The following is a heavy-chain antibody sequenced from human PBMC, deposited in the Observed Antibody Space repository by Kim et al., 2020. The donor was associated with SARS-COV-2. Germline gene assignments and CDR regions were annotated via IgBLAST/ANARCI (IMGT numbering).Heavy chain of an antibody. CDR3: SKALLRGVNYYYYG. D-gene: IGHD3-10*01. Sequence: GGSLRLSCAASGFTFSTYGVHWVRQAPGKGLEWVALISFDGSNKYYADSVKGRFTISRDNSKNSLYLQMNSLRAEDTAMYFCSKALLRGVNYYYYG. CDR1: GFTFSTYG. J-gene: IGHJ6*01. V-gene: IGHV3-30*18. CDR2: ISFDGSNK.